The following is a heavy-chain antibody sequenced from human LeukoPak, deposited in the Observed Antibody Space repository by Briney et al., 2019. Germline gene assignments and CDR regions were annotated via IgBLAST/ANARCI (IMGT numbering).Heavy chain of an antibody. Sequence: SETLSLTCTVSGGSISSYFWSWIRQPPGKGLEWIGYFYYSGSTNYNPSLKSRVTMSVDTSKNQFSLKLSSVTAMDTAVYYCAREQGAGATVWFDPWGQGTLVTVSS. V-gene: IGHV4-59*12. J-gene: IGHJ5*02. CDR3: AREQGAGATVWFDP. CDR2: FYYSGST. CDR1: GGSISSYF. D-gene: IGHD1-26*01.